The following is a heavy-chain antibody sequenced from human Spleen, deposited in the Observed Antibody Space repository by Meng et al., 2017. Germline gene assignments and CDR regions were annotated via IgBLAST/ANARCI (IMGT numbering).Heavy chain of an antibody. V-gene: IGHV4-34*01. CDR2: INNSGST. Sequence: QVQLKQWGARLLKPSETLSLTCGVYGGSFSGYYWSWVRQPPGKGLDWMGEINNSGSTTYNPSPESRVTISVDPSKNQFSLKMSSVSAADTAVYFCARGEQWKAPVVDYWGPGTLVTVSS. CDR3: ARGEQWKAPVVDY. CDR1: GGSFSGYY. J-gene: IGHJ4*02. D-gene: IGHD6-19*01.